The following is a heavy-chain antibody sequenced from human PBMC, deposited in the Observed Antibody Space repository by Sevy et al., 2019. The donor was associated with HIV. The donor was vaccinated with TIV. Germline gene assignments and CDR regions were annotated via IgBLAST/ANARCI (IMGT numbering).Heavy chain of an antibody. V-gene: IGHV3-48*03. CDR2: ISSSGSTI. CDR3: ARDRAGFHGMDV. CDR1: GITFSSYE. J-gene: IGHJ6*02. Sequence: GGSLRLSCAASGITFSSYEMNWVRQAPGKGLEWVSYISSSGSTIYDADSVKGRFTISRDNAKNLLYLQMNSLRDEDTAVYFCARDRAGFHGMDVWGQGTMVTVSS.